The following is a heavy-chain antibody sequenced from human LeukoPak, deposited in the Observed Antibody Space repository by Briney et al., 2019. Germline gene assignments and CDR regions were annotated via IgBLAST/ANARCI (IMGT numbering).Heavy chain of an antibody. V-gene: IGHV4-39*07. D-gene: IGHD1-26*01. Sequence: PSETLSLTCTVSGGSISSSSYYWGWIRQPPGKGLEWIGSIYYSGSTYYNPSLKSRVTISVDTSKNQFSLKLSSVTAADTAVYYCARDPYPGSGSSTLDYWGQGTLVTVSS. J-gene: IGHJ4*02. CDR3: ARDPYPGSGSSTLDY. CDR1: GGSISSSSYY. CDR2: IYYSGST.